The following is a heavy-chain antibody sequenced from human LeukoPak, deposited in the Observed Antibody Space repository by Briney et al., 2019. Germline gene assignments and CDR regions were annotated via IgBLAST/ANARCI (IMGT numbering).Heavy chain of an antibody. CDR2: GHPDTGYA. V-gene: IGHV1-8*01. D-gene: IGHD1-14*01. Sequence: GASVKVSCKTSGYPFTTYEINWGRQAAGQGLEWMGWGHPDTGYADYAQKFQGRVTMTSDTSISTAYMESSSLRSDATAVYFCARGPRNDPWGQGTLVTDSS. CDR1: GYPFTTYE. J-gene: IGHJ5*02. CDR3: ARGPRNDP.